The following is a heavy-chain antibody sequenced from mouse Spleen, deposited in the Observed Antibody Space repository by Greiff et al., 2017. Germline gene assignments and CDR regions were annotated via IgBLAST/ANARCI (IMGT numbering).Heavy chain of an antibody. CDR3: ARTTTVACDY. CDR2: IDPSDSYT. V-gene: IGHV1-69*02. Sequence: VQLQQSGAELVKPGASVKLSCKASGYTFTSYWMHWVKQRPGQGLEWIGEIDPSDSYTNYNQKFKGKATLTVDKSSSTAYMQLRSLTSEDSAVYYCARTTTVACDYWGQGTTLTVSS. J-gene: IGHJ2*01. CDR1: GYTFTSYW. D-gene: IGHD1-1*01.